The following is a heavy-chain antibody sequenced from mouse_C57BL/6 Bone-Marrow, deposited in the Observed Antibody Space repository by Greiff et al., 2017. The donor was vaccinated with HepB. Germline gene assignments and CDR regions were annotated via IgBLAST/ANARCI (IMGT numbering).Heavy chain of an antibody. J-gene: IGHJ4*01. CDR1: GFTFSSYA. CDR3: ARDYPYYAMDY. Sequence: EVMLVESGGGLVKPGGSLKLSCAASGFTFSSYAMSWVRQTPEKRLEWVATISDGGSYTYYPDNVKGRVTISRDNAKNNLYLQMSHLKSEDTAMYYCARDYPYYAMDYWGQGTSVTVSS. CDR2: ISDGGSYT. V-gene: IGHV5-4*01.